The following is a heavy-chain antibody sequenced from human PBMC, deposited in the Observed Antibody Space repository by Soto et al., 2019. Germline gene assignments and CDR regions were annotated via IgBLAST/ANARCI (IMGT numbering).Heavy chain of an antibody. V-gene: IGHV1-69*12. J-gene: IGHJ4*02. CDR3: ASVYCSGGSCYGLGDY. CDR2: IIHIFGTA. CDR1: GGTFSSYA. Sequence: QVQLVQSGAEVKKPGSSVKVSCKASGGTFSSYAISWVRQAPGQGLEWMGGIIHIFGTAHYAQKFQGRVTITADESTSTAYMELSILRSEDTAVYYCASVYCSGGSCYGLGDYWGQGTLVTVSS. D-gene: IGHD2-15*01.